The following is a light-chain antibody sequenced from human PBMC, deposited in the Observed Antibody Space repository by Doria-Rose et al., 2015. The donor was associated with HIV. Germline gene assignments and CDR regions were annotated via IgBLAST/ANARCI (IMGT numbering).Light chain of an antibody. J-gene: IGKJ1*01. V-gene: IGKV1-39*01. CDR2: AAS. CDR3: RQTYSSPPWT. CDR1: QTVSTY. Sequence: VTITCRASQTVSTYLNWFQQEPGKAPKLLIYAASRLQSGVPPRFSGSGSGTDSTLTISGLQPGDFATYYCRQTYSSPPWTFGQGTKVEMK.